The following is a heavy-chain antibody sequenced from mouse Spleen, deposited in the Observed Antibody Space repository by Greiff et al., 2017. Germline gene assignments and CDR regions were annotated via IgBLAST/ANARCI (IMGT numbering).Heavy chain of an antibody. CDR3: ARPARATMDY. V-gene: IGHV1-26*01. D-gene: IGHD3-1*01. Sequence: VQLQQSGPELVKPGASVKISCKASGYTFTDYYMNWVKQSHGKSLEWIGDINPNNGGTSYNQKFKGKATLTVDKSSSTAYMELRSLTSEDSAVYYCARPARATMDYWGQGTSVTVSS. J-gene: IGHJ4*01. CDR2: INPNNGGT. CDR1: GYTFTDYY.